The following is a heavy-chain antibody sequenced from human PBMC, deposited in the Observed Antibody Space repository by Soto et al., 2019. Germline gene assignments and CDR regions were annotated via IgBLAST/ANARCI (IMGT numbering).Heavy chain of an antibody. J-gene: IGHJ6*02. D-gene: IGHD3-10*01. CDR1: GGSFSGYY. Sequence: QVQLQQWGAGLLKPSETLSLTCVVNGGSFSGYYWSWVRLPPGKGLEWIGEINHSGITDSNPSLKSRVTISADGSRHQFSLNLTSVTAADTAVYFCARARSSVPSRRGIGDYGMDVWGQGTTVPVSS. V-gene: IGHV4-34*01. CDR3: ARARSSVPSRRGIGDYGMDV. CDR2: INHSGIT.